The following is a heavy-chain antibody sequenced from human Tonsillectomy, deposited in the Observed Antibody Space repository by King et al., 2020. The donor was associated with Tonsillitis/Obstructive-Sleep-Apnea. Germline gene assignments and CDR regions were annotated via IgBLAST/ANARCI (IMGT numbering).Heavy chain of an antibody. Sequence: QLVQSGAEVKKPGASVKVSCKASGYTFTSYYVHWVRQAPGQGLEWMGVITPSGGTTAYAQKFQGRVTMPRDTSTSTVYMELSGLRSEDTAVYYCAGVWECSATVLDYWGQGAQVTDSS. D-gene: IGHD1-26*01. CDR3: AGVWECSATVLDY. CDR1: GYTFTSYY. CDR2: ITPSGGTT. V-gene: IGHV1-46*01. J-gene: IGHJ4*02.